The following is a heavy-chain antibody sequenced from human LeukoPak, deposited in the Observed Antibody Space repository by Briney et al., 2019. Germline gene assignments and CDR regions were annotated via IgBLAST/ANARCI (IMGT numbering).Heavy chain of an antibody. Sequence: LVKVSCKASGGTFSSYTISWVRQAPGKGLEWMGRITPILGIANYAQKFQGRVTITADKSTSTAYMELSSLRSEDTAVYYCASASSGYYYVYWGQGTLVTVSS. CDR3: ASASSGYYYVY. D-gene: IGHD3-22*01. CDR1: GGTFSSYT. CDR2: ITPILGIA. J-gene: IGHJ4*02. V-gene: IGHV1-69*02.